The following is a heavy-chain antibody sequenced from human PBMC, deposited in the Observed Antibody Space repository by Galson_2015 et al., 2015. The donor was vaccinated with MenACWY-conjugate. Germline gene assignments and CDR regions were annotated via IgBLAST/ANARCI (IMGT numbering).Heavy chain of an antibody. D-gene: IGHD2/OR15-2a*01. J-gene: IGHJ1*01. Sequence: QSGAEVKKPGASVKVSCKASGYTFRNYGFTWVRQAPGQGLEWMGRISGKNGNAIYAQKFQDRFIMTTDASTNTAYMELGSLRSDDTAPYYCASHLLGNIGYDWGQGTLVTVSS. CDR3: ASHLLGNIGYD. CDR2: ISGKNGNA. CDR1: GYTFRNYG. V-gene: IGHV1-18*01.